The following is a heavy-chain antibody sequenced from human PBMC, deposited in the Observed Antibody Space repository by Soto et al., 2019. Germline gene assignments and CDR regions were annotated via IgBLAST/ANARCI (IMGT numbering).Heavy chain of an antibody. J-gene: IGHJ4*02. D-gene: IGHD3-10*02. CDR2: IYPDDSDA. V-gene: IGHV5-51*06. Sequence: GESLKISCKGSGYSFTNYWIAWVRQMPGKGLEWMGVIYPDDSDARYSPSFQGQVTFTADNSISTAYLQWSNLRASDTAMYYCARYGVSGVRFADYWGQGTLVTVS. CDR3: ARYGVSGVRFADY. CDR1: GYSFTNYW.